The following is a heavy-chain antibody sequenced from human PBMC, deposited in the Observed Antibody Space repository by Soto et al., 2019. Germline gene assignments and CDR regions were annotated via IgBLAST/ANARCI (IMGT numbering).Heavy chain of an antibody. V-gene: IGHV4-30-4*01. CDR1: GGSISSGDYY. Sequence: LSLTCTVSGGSISSGDYYWSWIRQPPGKGLEWIGYIYYSGSTYYNPSLKSRVTISVDTSKNQFSLKLSSVTAADTAVYYCARDLRSDPKWFDPWGQGTLVTVSS. J-gene: IGHJ5*02. CDR3: ARDLRSDPKWFDP. D-gene: IGHD3-3*01. CDR2: IYYSGST.